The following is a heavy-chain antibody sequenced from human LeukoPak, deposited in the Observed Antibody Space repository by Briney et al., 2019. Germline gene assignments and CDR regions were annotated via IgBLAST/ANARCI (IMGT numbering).Heavy chain of an antibody. J-gene: IGHJ4*02. CDR1: EFTVSSNY. D-gene: IGHD6-6*01. Sequence: PGGSLRLSCAASEFTVSSNYMSWVRQAPGKGLEWVSIIYSGGNTYYADSVKGRFTISRDNSKNTLYLQMNSLRAEDTAVYYCAKDSELIAALDYWGQGTLVTVSS. V-gene: IGHV3-53*01. CDR3: AKDSELIAALDY. CDR2: IYSGGNT.